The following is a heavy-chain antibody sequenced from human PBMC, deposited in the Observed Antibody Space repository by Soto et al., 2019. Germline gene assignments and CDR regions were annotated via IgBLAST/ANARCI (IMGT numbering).Heavy chain of an antibody. J-gene: IGHJ4*02. V-gene: IGHV3-30*03. D-gene: IGHD6-6*01. CDR1: GFSFSSYS. CDR3: ARDSTYSGSSTLDY. Sequence: SLRLSCAASGFSFSSYSMNWFRQAAGKGLEWVTDISCDGSNIYYADSVKGRFTISRDNSENTLYLQMNSLRAEDTAVYYCARDSTYSGSSTLDYWGQGTLVTVSS. CDR2: ISCDGSNI.